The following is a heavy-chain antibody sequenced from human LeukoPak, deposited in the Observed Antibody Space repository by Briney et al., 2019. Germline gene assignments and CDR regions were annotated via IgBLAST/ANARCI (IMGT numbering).Heavy chain of an antibody. Sequence: ASVKVSCKASGYTFTGYYMHWVRQAPGQGLEWMGRINPNSGGTNYAQKFQGRVTMTRDTSLSTAYMELSRLSSDDTAVYYCARGDILTGYYSVYYYYMDVWGKGTTVTVSS. CDR1: GYTFTGYY. J-gene: IGHJ6*03. D-gene: IGHD3-9*01. CDR2: INPNSGGT. V-gene: IGHV1-2*06. CDR3: ARGDILTGYYSVYYYYMDV.